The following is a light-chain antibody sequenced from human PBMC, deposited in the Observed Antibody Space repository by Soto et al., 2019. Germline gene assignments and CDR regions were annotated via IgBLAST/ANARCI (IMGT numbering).Light chain of an antibody. CDR1: QSVSSN. J-gene: IGKJ4*01. CDR3: QQYNVWPLT. CDR2: VAS. V-gene: IGKV3-15*01. Sequence: EIVMTQSPATLSVSPGERATLSCRASQSVSSNLAWYQQKPGQTPKLHIYVASTRATGIPARFSVSGSGTEFTLTISSLQSEDFAVYYCQQYNVWPLTFGGGTKVEFK.